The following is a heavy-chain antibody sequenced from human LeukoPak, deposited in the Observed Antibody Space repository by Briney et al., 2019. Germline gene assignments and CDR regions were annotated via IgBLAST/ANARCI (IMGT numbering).Heavy chain of an antibody. J-gene: IGHJ4*02. CDR2: ISSSSSYI. Sequence: PGGSLRLSCAASGFTFSSYSMNWVRQAPGKGLEWVSSISSSSSYIYYADSVKGRFTISRDNAKNSLYLHMNSLRAEDTAVYYCARGLYDYVWGSYYWGQGTLVTVSS. CDR1: GFTFSSYS. D-gene: IGHD3-16*01. CDR3: ARGLYDYVWGSYY. V-gene: IGHV3-21*01.